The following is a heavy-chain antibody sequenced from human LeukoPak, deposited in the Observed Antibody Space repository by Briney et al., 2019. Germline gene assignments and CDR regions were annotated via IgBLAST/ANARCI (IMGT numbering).Heavy chain of an antibody. J-gene: IGHJ3*02. Sequence: GASVKDSCKASRYTFTGYYMHWVRQAPGQGLEWMGWINPNSGGTNYAQKFQGRVTMTRDTTISTAYMELSRLRSDDTAVYYCARVGSYGSDAFDIWGQGTMVTVSS. CDR3: ARVGSYGSDAFDI. V-gene: IGHV1-2*02. CDR2: INPNSGGT. CDR1: RYTFTGYY. D-gene: IGHD5-18*01.